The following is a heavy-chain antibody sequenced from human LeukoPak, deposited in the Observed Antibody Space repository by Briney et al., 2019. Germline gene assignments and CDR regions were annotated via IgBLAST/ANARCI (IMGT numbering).Heavy chain of an antibody. V-gene: IGHV3-30*02. CDR1: GITFSSYG. CDR3: ARDSAYFDWLTVYYYYYYMDV. J-gene: IGHJ6*03. Sequence: GGSLSLSCAASGITFSSYGMHWVRQAPGKGLEWVAFIRYDGSNKYYADSVKGRFTISRDNSKNTLYLQMNSLRAEDTAVYYCARDSAYFDWLTVYYYYYYMDVWGKGTTVTVSS. CDR2: IRYDGSNK. D-gene: IGHD3-9*01.